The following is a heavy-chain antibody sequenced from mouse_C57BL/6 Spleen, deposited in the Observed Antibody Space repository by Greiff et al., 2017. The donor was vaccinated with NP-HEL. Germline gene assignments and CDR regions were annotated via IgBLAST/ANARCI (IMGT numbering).Heavy chain of an antibody. D-gene: IGHD2-4*01. CDR1: GYTFTSYD. J-gene: IGHJ4*01. CDR2: IYPRDGST. Sequence: VQLQESGPELVKPGASVKLSCKASGYTFTSYDINWVKQRPGQGLEWIGWIYPRDGSTKYNEKFKGKATLTVDTSSSTAYMELHSLTSEDSAVYFCARSGYDYDGYYAMDYWGQGTSVTVSS. CDR3: ARSGYDYDGYYAMDY. V-gene: IGHV1-85*01.